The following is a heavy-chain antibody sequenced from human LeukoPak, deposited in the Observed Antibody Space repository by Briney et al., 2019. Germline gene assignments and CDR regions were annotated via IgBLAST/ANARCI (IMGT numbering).Heavy chain of an antibody. CDR1: GYTFTSYY. CDR2: INTNTGNP. CDR3: ARVRNEDVRVIDY. D-gene: IGHD5-24*01. J-gene: IGHJ4*02. V-gene: IGHV7-4-1*02. Sequence: ASVKVSCKASGYTFTSYYMHWVRQAPGQGLEWMGWINTNTGNPTYAQGFTGRFVSSLDTSVSTAYLQISSLKAEDTAVYYCARVRNEDVRVIDYWGQGTLVTVSS.